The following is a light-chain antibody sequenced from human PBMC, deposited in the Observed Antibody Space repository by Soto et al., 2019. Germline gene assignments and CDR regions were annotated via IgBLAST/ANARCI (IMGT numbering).Light chain of an antibody. J-gene: IGKJ1*01. CDR2: GES. V-gene: IGKV3-15*01. Sequence: VLKQSPATLSLSPGERATLSCRASQSVSSYLAWYQQKPGQAPRILIYGESTRATGIPARLSGSGSGTELTLTISSLQSEDFAVYYCQQYNSWPLTCGQGTKVDIK. CDR3: QQYNSWPLT. CDR1: QSVSSY.